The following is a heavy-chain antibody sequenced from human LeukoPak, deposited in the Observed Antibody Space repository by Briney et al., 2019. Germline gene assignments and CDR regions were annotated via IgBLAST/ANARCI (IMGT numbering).Heavy chain of an antibody. J-gene: IGHJ4*02. V-gene: IGHV4-59*08. D-gene: IGHD3-10*01. CDR2: IYYSGST. Sequence: PSETLSLTCTVSGGSISSYYWSWIRQPPGKGLEWIGYIYYSGSTNCNPSLKSRVTISVDTSKNQFSLKLSSVTAADTAVYYCARLNYGSGSHQVYWGQGTLVTVSS. CDR3: ARLNYGSGSHQVY. CDR1: GGSISSYY.